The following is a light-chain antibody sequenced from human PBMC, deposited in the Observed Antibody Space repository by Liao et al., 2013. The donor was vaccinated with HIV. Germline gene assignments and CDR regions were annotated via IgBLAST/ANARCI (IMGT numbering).Light chain of an antibody. J-gene: IGLJ7*01. CDR2: YNS. Sequence: SYELTQPPSVSVPPGKTARITCGGNNIGSESVHWYQQKPGQAPVLVISYNSDRPSGIPERFSGSNSGNTATLTISGTQAMDEADYYCQAWDSSTAVFGGGTQLTVL. CDR3: QAWDSSTAV. CDR1: NIGSES. V-gene: IGLV3-21*01.